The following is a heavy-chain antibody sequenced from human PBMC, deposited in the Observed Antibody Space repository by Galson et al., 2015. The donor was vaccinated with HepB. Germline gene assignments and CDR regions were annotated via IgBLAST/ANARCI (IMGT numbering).Heavy chain of an antibody. J-gene: IGHJ4*02. CDR1: GFSFSRYS. CDR2: IRSGTSTV. D-gene: IGHD5-12*01. Sequence: SLRLSCAASGFSFSRYSMNWVRQAPGKGLEWVSYIRSGTSTVFYADSVQGRFSISRDSAKNSLYLQMNSLRAEDTAVYYCARDFVSYSGVFDYWGQGILVTVSS. V-gene: IGHV3-48*04. CDR3: ARDFVSYSGVFDY.